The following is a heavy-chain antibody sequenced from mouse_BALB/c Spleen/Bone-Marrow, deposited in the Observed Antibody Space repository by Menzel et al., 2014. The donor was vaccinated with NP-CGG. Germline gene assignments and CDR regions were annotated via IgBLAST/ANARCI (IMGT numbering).Heavy chain of an antibody. J-gene: IGHJ2*01. CDR2: INPSNGRT. V-gene: IGHV1S81*02. D-gene: IGHD2-4*01. CDR3: ARERYDYDWKDY. CDR1: GYTFTSYW. Sequence: VKLMESGAELVKPGASVKLSCKASGYTFTSYWMHRVKQRPGQGLEWIGEINPSNGRTNYNEKFKSKATLTVDKSSSTAYMQLSSLTSEDSAVYYCARERYDYDWKDYWGQGTTLTVSS.